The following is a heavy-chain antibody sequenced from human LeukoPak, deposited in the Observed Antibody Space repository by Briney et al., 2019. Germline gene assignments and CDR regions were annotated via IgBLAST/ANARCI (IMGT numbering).Heavy chain of an antibody. J-gene: IGHJ4*02. V-gene: IGHV1-69*13. D-gene: IGHD5-18*01. CDR3: ARASARYSYGYGGYYFGY. CDR1: GGTFSSYA. Sequence: SVKVSCKASGGTFSSYAISWVRQAPGQGLEWMGGIIPIFGTANYAQKFQGRVTITADESTSTAYMELSSLRSEDTAVYYCARASARYSYGYGGYYFGYWGQGTLVTVSS. CDR2: IIPIFGTA.